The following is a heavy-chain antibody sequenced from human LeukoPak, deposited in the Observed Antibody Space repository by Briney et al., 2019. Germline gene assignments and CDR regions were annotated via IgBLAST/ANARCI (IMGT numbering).Heavy chain of an antibody. CDR3: ARISRHLDVDY. Sequence: SGPTLVNPRQTLTLTCTFSGFSLTTSGMRVTWIRQPPGKSLEWLARIDWDDDKFYSASLKTRLTISKDTSKKQVVLTMTDMDPVDTATYYCARISRHLDVDYWGQGTLVTVSS. CDR1: GFSLTTSGMR. CDR2: IDWDDDK. V-gene: IGHV2-70*04. J-gene: IGHJ4*02.